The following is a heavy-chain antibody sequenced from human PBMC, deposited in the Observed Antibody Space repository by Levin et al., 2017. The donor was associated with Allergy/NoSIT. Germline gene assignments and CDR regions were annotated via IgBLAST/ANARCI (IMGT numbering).Heavy chain of an antibody. CDR2: ISAGGNYI. Sequence: GESLKISCAASGILFSSYDMNWVRQAPGKGLEWVSSISAGGNYIYYADSVKGRFTISIDNAKNSLFLQMNSLRAEDTAVYYCASWAMYHYDRSAFDYFYYAMDVWGQGTTVTVSS. CDR1: GILFSSYD. CDR3: ASWAMYHYDRSAFDYFYYAMDV. V-gene: IGHV3-21*01. J-gene: IGHJ6*02. D-gene: IGHD3-22*01.